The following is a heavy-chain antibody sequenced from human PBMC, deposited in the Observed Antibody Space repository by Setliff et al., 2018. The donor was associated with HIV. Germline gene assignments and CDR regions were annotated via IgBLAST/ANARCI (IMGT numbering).Heavy chain of an antibody. Sequence: GGSLRLSCAASGFTFSDYYMSWIRQAPGKGLEWVSYISSRGSIIYADSLKGRFTISRDNAKNTLYLQMNSLRAEDTAVYYCATLQQWPHYWGRGTLVTVSS. V-gene: IGHV3-11*04. D-gene: IGHD6-19*01. CDR3: ATLQQWPHY. CDR1: GFTFSDYY. J-gene: IGHJ4*02. CDR2: ISSRGSI.